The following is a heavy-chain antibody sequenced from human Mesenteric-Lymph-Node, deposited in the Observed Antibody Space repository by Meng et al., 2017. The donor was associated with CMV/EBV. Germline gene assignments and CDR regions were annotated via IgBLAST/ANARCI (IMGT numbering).Heavy chain of an antibody. CDR1: GFTFTSRT. CDR3: ARDRLAYYDSRGPTRAYAMDV. J-gene: IGHJ6*02. Sequence: GESLKISCAASGFTFTSRTINWVRQAPGKGLEWVSSISSGSHFIYYADSVKGRFTVSRDNAKSSLYLQMNSLRAEDTAVYYCARDRLAYYDSRGPTRAYAMDVWGQGTTVTVSS. D-gene: IGHD3-22*01. CDR2: ISSGSHFI. V-gene: IGHV3-21*01.